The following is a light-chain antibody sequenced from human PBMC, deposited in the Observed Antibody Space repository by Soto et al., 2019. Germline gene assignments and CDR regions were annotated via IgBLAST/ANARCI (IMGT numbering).Light chain of an antibody. V-gene: IGKV3-15*01. Sequence: EIVMTQSPATLSVSPGERATLSCRASQSVSSNLAWYQQIPGQAPRLLIYGASTRATGIPARFSGSGSGTEFTLTISSLQSEDFEVYYCQQYNNWPRTLGQGTKVDIK. CDR1: QSVSSN. CDR2: GAS. J-gene: IGKJ1*01. CDR3: QQYNNWPRT.